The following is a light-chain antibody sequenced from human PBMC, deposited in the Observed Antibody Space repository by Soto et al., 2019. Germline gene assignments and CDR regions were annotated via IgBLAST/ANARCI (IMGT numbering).Light chain of an antibody. Sequence: QSALTQPASVSGSPGQSITISCTGTSSDVGTYDLVSWYQHHPGAAPKLIIYQVSNRPSGVSNRFSGSKSGNTASLTISGLQAEDEADYYCCSYTSSSPYVFGTGTKVTVL. V-gene: IGLV2-14*02. J-gene: IGLJ1*01. CDR1: SSDVGTYDL. CDR2: QVS. CDR3: CSYTSSSPYV.